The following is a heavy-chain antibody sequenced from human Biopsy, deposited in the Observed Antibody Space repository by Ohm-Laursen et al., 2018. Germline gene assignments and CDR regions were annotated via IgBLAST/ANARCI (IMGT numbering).Heavy chain of an antibody. CDR1: VSSFAVHV. CDR2: GSGDGGSE. V-gene: IGHV3-9*01. Sequence: SLTLSFASSVSSFAVHVMHWVRHAQGTGLGRVSGGSGDGGSEGYADSVKGRFTISRDNAKSSLFLQMNSLTTEDTALYYCVRGYSSSWSGYLDHWGQGTLVTVSS. J-gene: IGHJ4*02. CDR3: VRGYSSSWSGYLDH. D-gene: IGHD3-3*01.